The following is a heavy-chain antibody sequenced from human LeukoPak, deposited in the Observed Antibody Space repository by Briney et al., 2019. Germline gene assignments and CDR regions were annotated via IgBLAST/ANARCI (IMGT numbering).Heavy chain of an antibody. CDR1: GGSISSYY. CDR3: SRDGSTLDYSPFDY. D-gene: IGHD3-16*01. Sequence: SETLSLTCTVSGGSISSYYWSWIRQSPGMGLEWIGSIYYNGATDYNPSLKSRVTISADTSKNQFSLRLTSVTAADTAVYYCSRDGSTLDYSPFDYWGQGTLVTVSS. J-gene: IGHJ4*02. V-gene: IGHV4-59*12. CDR2: IYYNGAT.